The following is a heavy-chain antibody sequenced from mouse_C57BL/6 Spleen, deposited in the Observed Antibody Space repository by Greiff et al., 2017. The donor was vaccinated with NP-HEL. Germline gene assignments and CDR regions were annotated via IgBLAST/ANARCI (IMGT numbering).Heavy chain of an antibody. CDR2: IWSGGST. Sequence: QVQLKQSGPGLVQPSQSLSITCTVSGFSLTSYGVHWVRQSPGKGLEWLGVIWSGGSTDYNAAFISRLSISKDNSKSQVFFKMNSLQADDTAIYYCARKTPYGNSWYFDVWGTGTTVTVSS. J-gene: IGHJ1*03. V-gene: IGHV2-2*01. CDR3: ARKTPYGNSWYFDV. CDR1: GFSLTSYG. D-gene: IGHD2-1*01.